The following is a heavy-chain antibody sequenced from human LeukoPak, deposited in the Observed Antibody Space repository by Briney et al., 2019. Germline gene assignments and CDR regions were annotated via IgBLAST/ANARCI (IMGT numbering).Heavy chain of an antibody. J-gene: IGHJ6*03. CDR2: MNPNSGNT. CDR3: ARSVACSSTSCYIWGEYYYYMDV. Sequence: ASVKVSCKASGYTFTSYDINWVRQATGQGLEWMGWMNPNSGNTGYAQKFQGRVTITRNTSISTAYMELSSLRSEDTAVYYCARSVACSSTSCYIWGEYYYYMDVWGKGTTVTVSS. D-gene: IGHD2-2*02. CDR1: GYTFTSYD. V-gene: IGHV1-8*03.